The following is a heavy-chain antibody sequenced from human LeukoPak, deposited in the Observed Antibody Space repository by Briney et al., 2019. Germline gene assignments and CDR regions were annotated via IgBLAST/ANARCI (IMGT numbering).Heavy chain of an antibody. D-gene: IGHD1-7*01. CDR3: ARGKLELPSLALDY. CDR1: GFTFSSYS. Sequence: GGSLRLSCTASGFTFSSYSMSWIRQAPGKGLEWVSYISSSGSTIYYADYVKGRFTISRDNAKNSLYLQMNSLRAEDTAVYYCARGKLELPSLALDYWGQGTPVTVSS. CDR2: ISSSGSTI. V-gene: IGHV3-48*04. J-gene: IGHJ4*02.